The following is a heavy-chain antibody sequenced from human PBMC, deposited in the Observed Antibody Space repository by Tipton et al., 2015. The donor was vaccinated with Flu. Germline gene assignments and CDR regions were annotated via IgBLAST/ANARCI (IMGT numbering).Heavy chain of an antibody. CDR2: ISSSGATI. Sequence: LSLTCVISGAMVNGYSMNWVRRAPQKGLEWVSFISSSGATIYYTDSVKGRFTISRDNGNNALYLQMTSLRHEDTGVYYCARDGEQGGYETDFQFCGQGTLVTVSP. CDR3: ARDGEQGGYETDFQF. CDR1: GAMVNGYS. D-gene: IGHD5-12*01. J-gene: IGHJ4*02. V-gene: IGHV3-48*02.